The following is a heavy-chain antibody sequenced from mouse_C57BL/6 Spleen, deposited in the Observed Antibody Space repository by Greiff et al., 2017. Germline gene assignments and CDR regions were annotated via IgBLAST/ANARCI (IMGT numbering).Heavy chain of an antibody. CDR1: GYTFTDYD. J-gene: IGHJ1*03. V-gene: IGHV1-15*01. CDR3: TRDGSSNWYFDV. D-gene: IGHD1-1*01. Sequence: VQLQQSGAELVRPGASVTLSCKASGYTFTDYDMHWVKQTPVHGLEWIGAIDPETGGTAYNQKFKGKAILTADKSYSTAYMELRSLTSEDSAVYYCTRDGSSNWYFDVWGTGTTVTVSS. CDR2: IDPETGGT.